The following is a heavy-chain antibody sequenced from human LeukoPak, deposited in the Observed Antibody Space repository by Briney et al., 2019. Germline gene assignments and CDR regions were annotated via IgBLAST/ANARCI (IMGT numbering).Heavy chain of an antibody. CDR3: ARLSAGSSGWYVLDY. J-gene: IGHJ4*02. Sequence: GESLKISCKGSGYSFTSYWIGWVRPMPGKGLEWMGIIYPGDSDTSYSPSFQGHVTISADKSISTAYLQWSSLKASDTAMYYCARLSAGSSGWYVLDYWGQGTLVTVSS. CDR1: GYSFTSYW. D-gene: IGHD6-19*01. CDR2: IYPGDSDT. V-gene: IGHV5-51*01.